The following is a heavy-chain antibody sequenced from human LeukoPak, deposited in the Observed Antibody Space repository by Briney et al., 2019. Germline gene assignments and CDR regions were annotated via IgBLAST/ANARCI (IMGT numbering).Heavy chain of an antibody. D-gene: IGHD3-9*01. V-gene: IGHV3-48*01. CDR1: GFIFSTYG. CDR2: ISSNSRTT. J-gene: IGHJ5*02. Sequence: PGGSLRLSCEASGFIFSTYGMAWVRQAPGKRVEWISYISSNSRTTAYADSVRGRFTISRDNAKNSLSLQINRLRADDTGVYYCARGPHDDATGYSFSWGQGTQVTVSS. CDR3: ARGPHDDATGYSFS.